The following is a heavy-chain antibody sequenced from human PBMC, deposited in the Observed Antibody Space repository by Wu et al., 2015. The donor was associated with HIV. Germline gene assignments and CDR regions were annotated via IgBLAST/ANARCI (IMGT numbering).Heavy chain of an antibody. Sequence: QVQLVQSGAEVKKPGASVKVSCKASGYTFTGYYMHWVRQAPGQGLEWMGWINPNSGDTNYAQKFQGRVTMTRDTSISTAYMELSRLRSDDTAVFYCARDQDYSSSPGAFDIWGQGTMVTVS. CDR2: INPNSGDT. J-gene: IGHJ3*02. D-gene: IGHD6-6*01. V-gene: IGHV1-2*02. CDR1: GYTFTGYY. CDR3: ARDQDYSSSPGAFDI.